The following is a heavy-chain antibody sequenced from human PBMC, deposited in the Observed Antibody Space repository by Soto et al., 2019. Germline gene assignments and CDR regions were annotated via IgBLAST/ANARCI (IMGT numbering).Heavy chain of an antibody. CDR3: ATYLFTSGSFDF. J-gene: IGHJ4*02. CDR1: GYTLTELS. D-gene: IGHD6-19*01. V-gene: IGHV1-24*01. CDR2: FDPEDDET. Sequence: ASVKVSCKVSGYTLTELSMHWVRQAPGKGLEWMGGFDPEDDETIYAQNFQGRVTMTEDTSTDTAYMELSSLRSEDTAVYYCATYLFTSGSFDFWRQGTLVTVSS.